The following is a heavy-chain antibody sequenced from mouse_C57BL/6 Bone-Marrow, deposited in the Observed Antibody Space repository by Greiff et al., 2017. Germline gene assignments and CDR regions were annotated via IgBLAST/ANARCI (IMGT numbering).Heavy chain of an antibody. CDR2: ISDGGSYT. V-gene: IGHV5-4*01. CDR1: GFTFSSYA. Sequence: EVQLQESGGGLVKPGGSLKLSCAASGFTFSSYAMSWVRQTPEKRLEWVATISDGGSYTYYPDNVKGRFTISRDNAKNNLYLQMSHLKSEDTAMYYCARDKAYYSNYFDYWGQGTTLTVSS. CDR3: ARDKAYYSNYFDY. J-gene: IGHJ2*01. D-gene: IGHD2-5*01.